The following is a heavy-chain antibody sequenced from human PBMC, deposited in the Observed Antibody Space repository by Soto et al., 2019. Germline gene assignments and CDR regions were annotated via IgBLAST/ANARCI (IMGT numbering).Heavy chain of an antibody. D-gene: IGHD4-17*01. CDR1: GYSFTSYW. Sequence: GESLKISCKGSGYSFTSYWIGWVRQMPGKGLEWMGIIYPGDSDTRYSPSFQGQVTISADKSISTAYLQWSSLKASDTAMYYCARHMKTTVTTYGMDVWGQGTTVTVS. CDR3: ARHMKTTVTTYGMDV. V-gene: IGHV5-51*01. CDR2: IYPGDSDT. J-gene: IGHJ6*02.